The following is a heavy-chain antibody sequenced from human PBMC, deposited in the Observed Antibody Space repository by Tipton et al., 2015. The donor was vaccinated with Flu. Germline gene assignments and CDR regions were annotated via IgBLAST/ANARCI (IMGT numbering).Heavy chain of an antibody. Sequence: RSLRLSCAASGFSFSSVGMNWVRQAPGKGLEWVAVIWHDGSAEYYTESVKGRFTISRDNSKNTLYLQMNNLRPEDTALYYCAKERQLYLGALDYWGQGTLVTVSS. CDR2: IWHDGSAE. V-gene: IGHV3-33*06. J-gene: IGHJ4*02. CDR1: GFSFSSVG. CDR3: AKERQLYLGALDY. D-gene: IGHD3-16*01.